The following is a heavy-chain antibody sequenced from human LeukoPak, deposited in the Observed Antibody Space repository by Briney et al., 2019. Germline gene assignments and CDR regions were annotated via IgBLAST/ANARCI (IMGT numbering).Heavy chain of an antibody. CDR1: GYTFTSYG. CDR3: ARAERELLWFGEKPNWFDP. Sequence: ASVKVSCKASGYTFTSYGISWVRQAPGQGLEWMGWISAYNGNTNYAQKLQGRVTMTTDTSTSTAYMELRSLRSDDTAVYYCARAERELLWFGEKPNWFDPWGQGTLVTVSS. V-gene: IGHV1-18*01. J-gene: IGHJ5*02. CDR2: ISAYNGNT. D-gene: IGHD3-10*01.